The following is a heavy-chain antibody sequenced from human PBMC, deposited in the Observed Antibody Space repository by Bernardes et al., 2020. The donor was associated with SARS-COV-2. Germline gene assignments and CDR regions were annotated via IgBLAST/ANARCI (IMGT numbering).Heavy chain of an antibody. V-gene: IGHV4-59*02. CDR1: GGSGVSVKDYY. J-gene: IGHJ4*02. Sequence: SEPLSLTCTFCGGSGVSVKDYYWKWIRQPPGKGLEWIGYIYPSGSINYNPSLEGRITISADTSKNQFSLKLTSVTAADTAVYYCAREQWLAHYYDSWGQGILVTVSS. CDR3: AREQWLAHYYDS. D-gene: IGHD6-19*01. CDR2: IYPSGSI.